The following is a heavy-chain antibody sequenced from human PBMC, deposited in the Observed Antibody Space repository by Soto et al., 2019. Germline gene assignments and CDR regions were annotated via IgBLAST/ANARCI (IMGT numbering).Heavy chain of an antibody. J-gene: IGHJ6*02. CDR2: IYPGDSDT. CDR3: ARLDYGDPRAIYYGMDV. CDR1: GYSFTSYW. D-gene: IGHD4-17*01. Sequence: GESLKISCKGSGYSFTSYWIGWVRQMPGKGLEWMGIIYPGDSDTRYSPSFQGQVTISADKSISTAYLQWSSLKASDTAMYYCARLDYGDPRAIYYGMDVWGQGTTVTVSS. V-gene: IGHV5-51*01.